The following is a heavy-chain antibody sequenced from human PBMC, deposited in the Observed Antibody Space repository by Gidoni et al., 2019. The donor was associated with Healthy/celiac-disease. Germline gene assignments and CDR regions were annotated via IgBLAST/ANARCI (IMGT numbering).Heavy chain of an antibody. Sequence: QVQLVQSGAEVKKPGSSVKVSCKASGGTFSSYAISWVRQAPGQGLEWMGGIIPIFGTANYAQKFQGRVTITADESTSTAYMELSSLRSEDTAVYYCASRGGYCSSTSCPARDHYGMDVWGQGTTVTVSS. V-gene: IGHV1-69*01. CDR3: ASRGGYCSSTSCPARDHYGMDV. D-gene: IGHD2-2*01. CDR2: IIPIFGTA. CDR1: GGTFSSYA. J-gene: IGHJ6*02.